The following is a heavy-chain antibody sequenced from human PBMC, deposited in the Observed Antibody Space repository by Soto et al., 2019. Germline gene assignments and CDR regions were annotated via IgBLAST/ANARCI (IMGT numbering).Heavy chain of an antibody. Sequence: PSETLSLTCTVSGGSISSGGYYWTWIRQHPGKGLEWIGYIYYSGTTYYNPSLKSRVTISADTSKNQFSLKMSSVTAADTAVYYCHKGHSSGLDYWGQGTLVTVSS. J-gene: IGHJ4*02. CDR2: IYYSGTT. D-gene: IGHD6-19*01. V-gene: IGHV4-31*03. CDR1: GGSISSGGYY. CDR3: HKGHSSGLDY.